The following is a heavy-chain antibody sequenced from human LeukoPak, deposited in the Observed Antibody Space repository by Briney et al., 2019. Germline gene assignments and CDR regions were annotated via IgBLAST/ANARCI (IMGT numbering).Heavy chain of an antibody. CDR3: ARVWTATTPDY. CDR2: ISHSGGNT. V-gene: IGHV3-23*01. D-gene: IGHD4-17*01. J-gene: IGHJ4*02. Sequence: GGSLRLSCAASGLTFSNYALSWVRRAPGKGLEWVSGISHSGGNTCYSDSVKGRFTISRDNSKNRLYLQMNSLRAEDTAVYYCARVWTATTPDYWGQGTLVTVSS. CDR1: GLTFSNYA.